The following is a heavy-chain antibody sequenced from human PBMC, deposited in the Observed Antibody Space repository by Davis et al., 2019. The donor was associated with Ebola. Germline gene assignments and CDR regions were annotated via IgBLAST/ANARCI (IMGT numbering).Heavy chain of an antibody. CDR2: INTADDT. CDR3: ARRLGIYGMDV. D-gene: IGHD3-9*01. Sequence: GESLKISCAASGSTFSSYDMHWVRQVLGKGLEWVATINTADDTYYQDSVKGRFTISRENAKNSLYLQMNSLRVEDTAVYYCARRLGIYGMDVWGQGTTVSVSS. J-gene: IGHJ6*02. V-gene: IGHV3-13*01. CDR1: GSTFSSYD.